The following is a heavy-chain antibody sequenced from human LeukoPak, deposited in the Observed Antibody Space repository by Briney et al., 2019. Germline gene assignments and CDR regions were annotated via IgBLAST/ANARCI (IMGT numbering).Heavy chain of an antibody. Sequence: SGGSLRLSCAVSGFSFSTYGMHWVRQAPGKGLEWVAFIRYDGSNKYYADSVKGRFTISRDNSKNTLYLQMNSLRAEDTAVYYCARDRGEAARDYYYMDVWGKGTTVTVSS. CDR2: IRYDGSNK. V-gene: IGHV3-30*02. D-gene: IGHD3-10*01. J-gene: IGHJ6*03. CDR3: ARDRGEAARDYYYMDV. CDR1: GFSFSTYG.